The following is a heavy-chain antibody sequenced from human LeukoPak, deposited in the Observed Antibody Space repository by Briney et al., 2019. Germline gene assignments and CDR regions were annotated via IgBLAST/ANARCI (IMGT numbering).Heavy chain of an antibody. CDR2: ISGSGGST. Sequence: GGSLRLPCAASGFTFSSYAMSWVRQAPGKGLEWVSAISGSGGSTYYADSVKGRFTISRDNSKNTLYLQMNSLRAEDTAVYYCAKDIGVVVTAEPPGSELDYWGQGTLVTVSS. V-gene: IGHV3-23*01. J-gene: IGHJ4*02. D-gene: IGHD2-21*02. CDR1: GFTFSSYA. CDR3: AKDIGVVVTAEPPGSELDY.